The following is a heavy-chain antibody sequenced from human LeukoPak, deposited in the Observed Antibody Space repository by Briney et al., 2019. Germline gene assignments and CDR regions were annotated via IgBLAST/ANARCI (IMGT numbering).Heavy chain of an antibody. CDR1: GFTFSRYT. J-gene: IGHJ5*02. D-gene: IGHD2-15*01. CDR2: ISPSNTYI. V-gene: IGHV3-21*01. Sequence: GGSLRLSCAASGFTFSRYTMNWVRQAPGKGLEWVSTISPSNTYIYYSASVKGRFTISRDNAKNSLYLQMNSLRAEDTAVYYCTRWARYCSSGSCYSWFDPWGQGTLVTVSS. CDR3: TRWARYCSSGSCYSWFDP.